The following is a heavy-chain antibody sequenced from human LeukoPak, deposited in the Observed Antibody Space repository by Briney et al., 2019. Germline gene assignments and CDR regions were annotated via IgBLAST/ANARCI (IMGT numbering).Heavy chain of an antibody. Sequence: GASVKVSCKASGYTFTGYYMHWVRQAPGQGLEWMGRINPNSGGTNYAQKFQGRVTMTRDTSISTAYMELSRLRSDDTAVYYCARAYCSSTSCYVFDYWGQGTLVTVSS. J-gene: IGHJ4*02. V-gene: IGHV1-2*06. CDR2: INPNSGGT. CDR3: ARAYCSSTSCYVFDY. CDR1: GYTFTGYY. D-gene: IGHD2-2*01.